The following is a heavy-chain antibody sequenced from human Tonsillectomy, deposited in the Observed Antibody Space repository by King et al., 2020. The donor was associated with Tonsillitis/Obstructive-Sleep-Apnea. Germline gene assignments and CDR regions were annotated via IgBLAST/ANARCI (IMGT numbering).Heavy chain of an antibody. D-gene: IGHD3-10*01. J-gene: IGHJ5*02. Sequence: VQLVESGAEVKKPGASVKVSCKASGYTFTSYYMHWVRQAPGQGLEWMGIINPSGGSTSYAQKFQGRVTMTRDTSTSTVYMELSSLRSEDTAVYYCARVGVSGLPSRYYYGSGSSWFDPWGQGTLVTVSS. CDR1: GYTFTSYY. CDR3: ARVGVSGLPSRYYYGSGSSWFDP. CDR2: INPSGGST. V-gene: IGHV1-46*01.